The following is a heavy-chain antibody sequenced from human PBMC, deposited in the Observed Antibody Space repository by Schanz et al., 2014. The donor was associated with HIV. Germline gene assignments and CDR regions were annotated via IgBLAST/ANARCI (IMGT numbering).Heavy chain of an antibody. CDR2: ISAYNGNT. V-gene: IGHV1-18*01. CDR1: GYTFTSYG. D-gene: IGHD3-16*01. Sequence: QVQLVQSGAEVKKPGASVKVSCKASGYTFTSYGISWVRQAPGQGLEWMGWISAYNGNTNFAQKFQGRVTITADESTGTAHMELRSLRSEDTAVYYCAGGERLGPGQWFDPWGQGTLVTVSS. J-gene: IGHJ5*02. CDR3: AGGERLGPGQWFDP.